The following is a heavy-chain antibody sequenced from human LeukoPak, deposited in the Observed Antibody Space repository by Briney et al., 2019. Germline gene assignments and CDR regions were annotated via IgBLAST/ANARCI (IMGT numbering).Heavy chain of an antibody. CDR3: AREYSSSQNWFDP. Sequence: ASVKVSCKASVYTFTGYYMHWVRQAPGQGLEWMGWINPNSGGTNYAQKFQGRVTMTRDTSISTAYMELSRLRSDDTAVYYCAREYSSSQNWFDPWGQGTLVTVSS. V-gene: IGHV1-2*02. CDR1: VYTFTGYY. D-gene: IGHD6-6*01. J-gene: IGHJ5*02. CDR2: INPNSGGT.